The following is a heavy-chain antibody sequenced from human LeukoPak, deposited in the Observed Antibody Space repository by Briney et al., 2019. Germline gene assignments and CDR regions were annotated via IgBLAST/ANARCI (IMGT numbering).Heavy chain of an antibody. J-gene: IGHJ6*02. CDR2: IKPDSGGT. V-gene: IGHV1-2*02. CDR1: RYTYTGYY. Sequence: ASVKVSCMAARYTYTGYYIHWLRQAAAQGLEWMGWIKPDSGGTDSAQNLQGRVTMTRASSISTAYMELNRLRSDDKAVYYCARDTVVMSTPYYYYYGMDVWGQGTTVTVSS. D-gene: IGHD3-16*02. CDR3: ARDTVVMSTPYYYYYGMDV.